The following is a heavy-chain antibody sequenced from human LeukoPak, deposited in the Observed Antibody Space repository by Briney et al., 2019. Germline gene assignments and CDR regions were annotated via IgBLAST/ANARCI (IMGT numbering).Heavy chain of an antibody. Sequence: SEALSLTCTVSGGSISISNYYWGWLRQPPGKGLEWIGSIYYSGSTYYSPSVKSRVTISVDTSKNQFSLKLSSVSVADTAVYYCVRHRFAAGLDYWGQGTLVTASS. CDR2: IYYSGST. J-gene: IGHJ4*02. CDR3: VRHRFAAGLDY. D-gene: IGHD6-13*01. V-gene: IGHV4-39*01. CDR1: GGSISISNYY.